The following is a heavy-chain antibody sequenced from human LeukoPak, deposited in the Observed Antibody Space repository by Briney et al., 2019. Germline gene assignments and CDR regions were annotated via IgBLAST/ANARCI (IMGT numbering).Heavy chain of an antibody. V-gene: IGHV4-34*01. D-gene: IGHD6-6*01. CDR2: INHSGST. CDR1: GFTFSDYY. Sequence: GSLRLSCAASGFTFSDYYMSWIRQPPGKGLEWIGEINHSGSTNYNPSLKSRVTISVDTSKNQFSLKLSSVTAGDTAVYYCARGRWRIAARMGWFDPWGQGTLVTVS. J-gene: IGHJ5*02. CDR3: ARGRWRIAARMGWFDP.